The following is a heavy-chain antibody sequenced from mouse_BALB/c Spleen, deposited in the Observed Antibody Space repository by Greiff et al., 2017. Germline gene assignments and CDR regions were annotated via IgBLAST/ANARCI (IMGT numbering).Heavy chain of an antibody. CDR1: GFNIKDYY. CDR2: IDPENGNT. J-gene: IGHJ3*01. Sequence: EVQLQESGAELVRPGALVKLSCKASGFNIKDYYMHWVKQRPEQGLEWIGWIDPENGNTIYDPKFQGKVSITADTSSNTAYLQLSSLTSEDTAVYYCASNGNYGFAYWGQGTLVTVSA. CDR3: ASNGNYGFAY. D-gene: IGHD2-1*01. V-gene: IGHV14-1*02.